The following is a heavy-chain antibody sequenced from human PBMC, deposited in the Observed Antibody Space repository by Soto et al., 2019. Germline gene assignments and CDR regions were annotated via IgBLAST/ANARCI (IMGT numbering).Heavy chain of an antibody. V-gene: IGHV3-23*01. J-gene: IGHJ5*01. CDR3: AKAGVGGFRGWDTFNWFDS. CDR1: GFIFRSYA. CDR2: ISGSGDST. D-gene: IGHD5-18*01. Sequence: GSLRVSGAASGFIFRSYAMNWVRQAPGKGLERVSGISGSGDSTYYADAVKGRFTISRDNSKNTLFLQMNSLRDDDGAVYYCAKAGVGGFRGWDTFNWFDSWGQGILVTVSS.